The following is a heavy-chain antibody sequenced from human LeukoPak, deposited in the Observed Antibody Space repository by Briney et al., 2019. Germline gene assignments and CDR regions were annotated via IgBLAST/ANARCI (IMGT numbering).Heavy chain of an antibody. Sequence: GGSLRLSCAASGFTFSSYSMNWVRQAPGKGLEWVSSISSSSYIYYADSVKGRFTISRDNAKNSLYLQMNSLRAEDTAVYYCARDALRNDEGDYLGQGTLVTVSS. J-gene: IGHJ4*02. CDR2: ISSSSYI. D-gene: IGHD1-1*01. CDR3: ARDALRNDEGDY. V-gene: IGHV3-21*01. CDR1: GFTFSSYS.